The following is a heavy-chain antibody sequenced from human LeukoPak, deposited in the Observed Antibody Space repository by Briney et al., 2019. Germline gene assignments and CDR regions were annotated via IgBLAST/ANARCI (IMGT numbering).Heavy chain of an antibody. CDR1: GGSISNYY. CDR2: IYNSGST. D-gene: IGHD6-13*01. Sequence: SETLSLTCSVSGGSISNYYWTWIRQPPGKGLEWIGYIYNSGSTNYNPSLKSRVTISVDTSKNQFSLKLSSVTAADTAVYYCARDPVAAAGFDYWGQGTLVTVSS. CDR3: ARDPVAAAGFDY. J-gene: IGHJ4*02. V-gene: IGHV4-59*01.